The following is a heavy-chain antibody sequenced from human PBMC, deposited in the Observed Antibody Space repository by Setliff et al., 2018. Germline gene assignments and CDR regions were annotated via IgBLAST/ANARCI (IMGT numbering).Heavy chain of an antibody. CDR3: ARGGKAADARKGLFEN. D-gene: IGHD6-13*01. CDR2: INPGGGSA. V-gene: IGHV1-46*01. Sequence: ASVKVSCKASGYSFTSYYIHWVRQAPGQGLECMGIINPGGGSASVVDNFQDRVTMTRDTSTSTVYLDLSSLRSEDTAVYYCARGGKAADARKGLFENWGQGTLVTVSS. J-gene: IGHJ4*02. CDR1: GYSFTSYY.